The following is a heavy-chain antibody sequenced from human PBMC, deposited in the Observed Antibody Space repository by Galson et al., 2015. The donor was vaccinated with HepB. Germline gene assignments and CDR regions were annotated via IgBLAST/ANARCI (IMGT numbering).Heavy chain of an antibody. Sequence: SLRLSCAASGVTIPSYSMNWVRKAPGKGLEWLAYISAGSTTIYYADSVKGRFTTSRDNAKNFLYLHMNSLRGEDTAVYYCARNPSSYDYYNMDVWGHGTTVTVSS. CDR2: ISAGSTTI. CDR3: ARNPSSYDYYNMDV. J-gene: IGHJ6*02. V-gene: IGHV3-48*01. CDR1: GVTIPSYS.